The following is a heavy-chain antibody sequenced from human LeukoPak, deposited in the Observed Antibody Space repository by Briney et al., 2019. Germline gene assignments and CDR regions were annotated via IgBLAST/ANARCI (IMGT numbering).Heavy chain of an antibody. CDR2: MNPNSGNT. D-gene: IGHD3-10*01. J-gene: IGHJ5*02. CDR1: GGTFSSYA. CDR3: ARGTRKARGVYWFDP. Sequence: ASVKVSCKASGGTFSSYAISWVRQAPGQGLEWMGWMNPNSGNTGYAQKFQGRVTMTRNTSISTAYMELSSLRSEDTAVYYCARGTRKARGVYWFDPWGQGTLVTVSS. V-gene: IGHV1-8*02.